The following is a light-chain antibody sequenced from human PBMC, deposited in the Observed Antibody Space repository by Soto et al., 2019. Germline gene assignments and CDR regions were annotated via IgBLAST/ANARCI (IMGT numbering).Light chain of an antibody. CDR3: QQSYTTPRT. CDR1: QDIIRY. CDR2: AAS. J-gene: IGKJ2*01. V-gene: IGKV1-39*01. Sequence: DIQMTQSPSSLSASVGDRVTITCRSSQDIIRYLNWYQQKPGKAPKVLIYAASSLLSGVPSRFSGSGSGTDFTLTINSLQPEDFATYYCQQSYTTPRTFGQGTKLEI.